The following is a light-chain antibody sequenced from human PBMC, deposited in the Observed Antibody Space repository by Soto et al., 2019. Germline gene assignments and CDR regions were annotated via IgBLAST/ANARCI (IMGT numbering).Light chain of an antibody. Sequence: QSVLTQPPSASGTPGQRVTISCSGSTSNIGSNTVSWYQQLPGTAPKLLVYSSDQRPSGVPDRFSGSKSGSSASLAITGLQSEDEADYYCAAWDDSLNGSFGGGTKLTVL. J-gene: IGLJ2*01. CDR2: SSD. CDR3: AAWDDSLNGS. CDR1: TSNIGSNT. V-gene: IGLV1-44*01.